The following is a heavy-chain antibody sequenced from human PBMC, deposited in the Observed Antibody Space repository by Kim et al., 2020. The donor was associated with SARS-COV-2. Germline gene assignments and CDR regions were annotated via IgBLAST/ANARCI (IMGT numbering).Heavy chain of an antibody. CDR2: IWYDGSNK. J-gene: IGHJ6*02. D-gene: IGHD3-22*01. CDR1: GFTFSSYG. V-gene: IGHV3-33*01. Sequence: GGSLRLSCAASGFTFSSYGMHWVRQAPGKGLEWVAVIWYDGSNKYYADSVKGRFTISRDNSKNTLYLQMNSLIAEDTAVYYCARDQGIVVVDGMDVWGQGTKVTVSS. CDR3: ARDQGIVVVDGMDV.